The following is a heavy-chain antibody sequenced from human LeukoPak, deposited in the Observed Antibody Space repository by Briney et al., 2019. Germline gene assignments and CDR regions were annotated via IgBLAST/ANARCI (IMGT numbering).Heavy chain of an antibody. J-gene: IGHJ4*02. D-gene: IGHD2-2*01. CDR3: ARGDDARSVVPAAYYFDY. CDR1: GGSFSGYY. V-gene: IGHV4-34*01. CDR2: INHSGST. Sequence: PSETLSLTCAVCGGSFSGYYWSWIRQPPGKGLEWIGEINHSGSTNYNPSLKSRVTISVDTSKNQFSLKLSSVTAADTAVYYCARGDDARSVVPAAYYFDYWGQGTLVTVSS.